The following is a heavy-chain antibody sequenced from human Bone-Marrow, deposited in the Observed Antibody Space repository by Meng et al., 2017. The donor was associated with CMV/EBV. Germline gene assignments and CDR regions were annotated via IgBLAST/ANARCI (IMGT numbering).Heavy chain of an antibody. Sequence: ASVKDSCKASGYTFTGYYMHWVRQAPGQGLEWMGWINPNSGGTNYAQKFQGRVTMTRDTSISTAYMELSRLRSDDTAVYYCARTIAAAGEADYWGQGTLVTVSS. D-gene: IGHD6-13*01. CDR3: ARTIAAAGEADY. V-gene: IGHV1-2*02. J-gene: IGHJ4*02. CDR2: INPNSGGT. CDR1: GYTFTGYY.